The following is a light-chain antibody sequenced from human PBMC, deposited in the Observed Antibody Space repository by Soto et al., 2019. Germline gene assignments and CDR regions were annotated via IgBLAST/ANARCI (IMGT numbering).Light chain of an antibody. CDR1: QSVSSY. CDR3: QQRSNWPS. J-gene: IGKJ5*01. Sequence: EVELTHSPATLSLSPGERATLPCRASQSVSSYLAWYQQKPGQAPRLLIYDASNRATGIPARFSGSGSGTDFSLTISSLEPEDFAVYYYQQRSNWPSFGQGTRLEI. V-gene: IGKV3-11*01. CDR2: DAS.